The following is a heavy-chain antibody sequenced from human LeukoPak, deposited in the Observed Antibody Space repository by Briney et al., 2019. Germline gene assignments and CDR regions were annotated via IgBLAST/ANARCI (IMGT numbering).Heavy chain of an antibody. CDR3: TRDMGSGSYLYYFDY. V-gene: IGHV3-21*01. D-gene: IGHD1-26*01. Sequence: GGSLRLSCAASGVTFSSYSMNWVRQAPGKGLEWVSSISSSSGYMYSADSVKGRFTISRDNAKNSLYLQMNSLSAEDTAVYYCTRDMGSGSYLYYFDYWGQGTLVTVSS. J-gene: IGHJ4*02. CDR2: ISSSSGYM. CDR1: GVTFSSYS.